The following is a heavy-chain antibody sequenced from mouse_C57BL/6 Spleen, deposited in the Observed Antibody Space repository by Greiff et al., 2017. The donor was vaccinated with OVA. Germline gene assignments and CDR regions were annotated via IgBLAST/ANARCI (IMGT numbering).Heavy chain of an antibody. D-gene: IGHD1-1*01. Sequence: QVQLQQSGAELARPGASVKLSCKASGYTFTSYGISWVKQRTGQGLEWIGEIYPRSGNTYYNEKFKGKATLTADKSSSTAYMELRSLTSEDSAVDFCARPGGSSLYYAMDYWGQGTSVTVSS. CDR3: ARPGGSSLYYAMDY. CDR2: IYPRSGNT. V-gene: IGHV1-81*01. J-gene: IGHJ4*01. CDR1: GYTFTSYG.